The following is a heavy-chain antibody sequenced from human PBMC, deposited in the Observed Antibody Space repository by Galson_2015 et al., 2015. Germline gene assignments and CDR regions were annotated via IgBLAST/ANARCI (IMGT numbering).Heavy chain of an antibody. CDR3: AKGGGYSNGGVATYLTY. J-gene: IGHJ4*02. D-gene: IGHD6-25*01. CDR2: ISWNSGDR. V-gene: IGHV3-9*01. Sequence: SLRLSCAASGFTFNDYAMHWVRQAPGKGLEWVSSISWNSGDRGYADAVEGRFTISRDSAKNSLYLQMNSPRAEDTALYYCAKGGGYSNGGVATYLTYWGQGTLVTVSS. CDR1: GFTFNDYA.